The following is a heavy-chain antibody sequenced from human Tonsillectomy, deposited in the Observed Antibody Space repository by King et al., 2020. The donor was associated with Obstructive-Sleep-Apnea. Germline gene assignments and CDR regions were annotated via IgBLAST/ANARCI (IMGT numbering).Heavy chain of an antibody. J-gene: IGHJ4*02. CDR3: ARGGGDRWYIDY. D-gene: IGHD3-16*01. CDR2: INAYNGNT. Sequence: VQLVESGAEVEKPGASVKVSCKASGYTFTRWHFSWVRQAPGQGLEWMGSINAYNGNTNYAQKVQGRVTMTTDTSTSTAYMELRSLTSDDTAVYYCARGGGDRWYIDYWGQGTLVTVSS. CDR1: GYTFTRWH. V-gene: IGHV1-18*01.